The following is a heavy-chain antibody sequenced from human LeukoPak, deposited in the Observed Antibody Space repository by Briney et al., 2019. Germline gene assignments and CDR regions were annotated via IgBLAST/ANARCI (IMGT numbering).Heavy chain of an antibody. CDR1: GGSISSYY. CDR3: ARHLYGSGSHNGYWFDP. D-gene: IGHD3-10*01. V-gene: IGHV4-4*09. J-gene: IGHJ5*02. Sequence: SETLSLTCTVSGGSISSYYWSWIRQPPGKGLEWIGYIYTSGSTNYNPSLKSRVTISVDTSKNQFSLKLSSVTAADTAVYYCARHLYGSGSHNGYWFDPWGQGTLVTVSS. CDR2: IYTSGST.